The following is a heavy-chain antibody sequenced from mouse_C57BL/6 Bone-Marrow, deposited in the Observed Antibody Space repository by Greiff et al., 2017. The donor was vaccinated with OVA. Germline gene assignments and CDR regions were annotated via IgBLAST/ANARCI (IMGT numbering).Heavy chain of an antibody. CDR1: GFSFNTYA. CDR3: SSYLFAY. D-gene: IGHD1-1*01. V-gene: IGHV10-1*01. J-gene: IGHJ3*01. Sequence: DVMLVESGGGLVQPKGSLKLSCAASGFSFNTYAMNWVRQAPGKGLEWVARIRSKSNNYATYYADSVKDRFTISRDDSESMLYLQMNNLKTEDTAMYYCSSYLFAYWGQGTLVTVSA. CDR2: IRSKSNNYAT.